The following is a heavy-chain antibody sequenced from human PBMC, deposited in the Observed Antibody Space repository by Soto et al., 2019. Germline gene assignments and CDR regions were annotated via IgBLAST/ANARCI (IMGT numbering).Heavy chain of an antibody. J-gene: IGHJ3*02. CDR1: ASPFSDFY. D-gene: IGHD6-19*01. CDR3: ARAVSDSRGWYRNDAFDI. CDR2: ISGSGYTI. V-gene: IGHV3-11*01. Sequence: QVQLVESGGGLVKPGGSLRVSCAASASPFSDFYMSWIRQAPGKGLEWVSSISGSGYTIYYADSVRGRFTISRDNAKNSLFLQMNSLRVEDTAMYYCARAVSDSRGWYRNDAFDIWGQGTMVTVSS.